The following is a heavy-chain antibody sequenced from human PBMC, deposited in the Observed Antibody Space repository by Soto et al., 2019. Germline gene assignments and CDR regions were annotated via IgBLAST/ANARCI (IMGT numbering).Heavy chain of an antibody. V-gene: IGHV4-31*03. CDR3: ARRYGGNFDY. CDR2: IYYSGST. D-gene: IGHD2-15*01. J-gene: IGHJ4*02. CDR1: GGSISSCGYY. Sequence: SETLSLTCTVSGGSISSCGYYWSWIRQHPGKGLEWIGYIYYSGSTYYNPSLKCRVTISVDTSKNQFSLKLSSVTAADTAVYYCARRYGGNFDYWGQGTLVTVPQ.